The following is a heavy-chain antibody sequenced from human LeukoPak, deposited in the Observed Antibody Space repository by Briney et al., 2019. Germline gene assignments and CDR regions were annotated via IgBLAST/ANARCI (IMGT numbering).Heavy chain of an antibody. CDR2: IYYSGST. D-gene: IGHD3-22*01. CDR3: ARALYYYDSSGYYYYFDY. Sequence: PSETLYLSCTVSGCTFSSYYRSWIRQPPGKGLEWIGYIYYSGSTNYNPSLKSRVTISVDTSKNQFSLKLSSVTAADTAVYYCARALYYYDSSGYYYYFDYWGQGTLVTVSS. CDR1: GCTFSSYY. J-gene: IGHJ4*02. V-gene: IGHV4-59*01.